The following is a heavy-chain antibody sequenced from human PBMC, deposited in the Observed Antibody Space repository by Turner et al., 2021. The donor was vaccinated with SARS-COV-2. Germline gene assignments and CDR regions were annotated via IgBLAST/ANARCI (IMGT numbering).Heavy chain of an antibody. CDR2: FDPSDSNT. V-gene: IGHV5-10-1*03. CDR3: ARQFKAMVRGAPLLSWFDP. J-gene: IGHJ5*02. Sequence: EVQLVQSGAEVKKTGESLRISCKGSGYSFTSYWLSWVRQMPGKGLEWMGRFDPSDSNTTYSPSFQGHVTISADKSISTAYLQWSSVKASDTAMYYCARQFKAMVRGAPLLSWFDPWGQGTLVTVSS. D-gene: IGHD3-10*01. CDR1: GYSFTSYW.